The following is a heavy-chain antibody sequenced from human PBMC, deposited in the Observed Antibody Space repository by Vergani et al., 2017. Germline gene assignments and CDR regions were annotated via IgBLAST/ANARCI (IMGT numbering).Heavy chain of an antibody. J-gene: IGHJ3*02. CDR3: AGTSGGAYDFWSASGGDASDS. CDR1: GGSISSYY. Sequence: QVQLQESGPALVKPSETLSLTCTVPGGSISSYYWSWFRQPPGKELGWIGYIYYSGTTNYNPSLKIRVTISVDTSKNQFSLKLSSVTAADTDVYYCAGTSGGAYDFWSASGGDASDSWGQGTMVTVSS. D-gene: IGHD3-3*01. V-gene: IGHV4-59*01. CDR2: IYYSGTT.